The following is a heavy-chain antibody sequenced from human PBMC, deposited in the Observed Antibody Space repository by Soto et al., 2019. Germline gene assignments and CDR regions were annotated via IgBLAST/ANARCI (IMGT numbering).Heavy chain of an antibody. J-gene: IGHJ5*02. V-gene: IGHV3-30*03. CDR1: GFNFRTYG. CDR3: ARDRQQWLTSSLDP. Sequence: QVQLVESGGGVVQPGGSLRLSCVASGFNFRTYGMHWVRQAPGKGLEWVANIFYDGISKYYADAVRGRFSVSRDNSKNTLDLQMTSLKEEDTAVYYCARDRQQWLTSSLDPWGQGTLVIVSS. CDR2: IFYDGISK. D-gene: IGHD6-19*01.